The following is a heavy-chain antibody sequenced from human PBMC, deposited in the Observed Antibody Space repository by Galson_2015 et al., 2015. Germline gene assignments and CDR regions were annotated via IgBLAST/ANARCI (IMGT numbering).Heavy chain of an antibody. V-gene: IGHV3-21*01. J-gene: IGHJ4*02. CDR1: GFTFSSYS. D-gene: IGHD6-13*01. CDR2: ISSSSYI. CDR3: ARGSLAAAGTQYDY. Sequence: SLRLSCAASGFTFSSYSMNWVRQAPGKGLEWVSSISSSSYIYYADSVKGRFTISRDNAKNSLYLQMNSLRAEDTAVYYCARGSLAAAGTQYDYWGQGTLVTVSS.